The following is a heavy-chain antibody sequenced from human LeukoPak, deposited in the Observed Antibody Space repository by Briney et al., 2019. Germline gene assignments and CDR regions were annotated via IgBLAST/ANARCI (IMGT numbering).Heavy chain of an antibody. Sequence: GASVKVSCKASGYTFTSYGISWVRQAPGQGLEWMGWMNPNSGNTGYAQKFQGRVTMTRNTSISTAYMELSSLRSEDTAVYYCARGPGYYYYMDVWGKGTTVTVSS. J-gene: IGHJ6*03. V-gene: IGHV1-8*02. CDR3: ARGPGYYYYMDV. CDR1: GYTFTSYG. CDR2: MNPNSGNT.